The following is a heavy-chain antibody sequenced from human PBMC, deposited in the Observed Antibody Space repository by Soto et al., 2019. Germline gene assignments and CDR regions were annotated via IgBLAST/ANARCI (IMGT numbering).Heavy chain of an antibody. CDR2: ISSNGVST. CDR1: GFTFSSYA. V-gene: IGHV3-64D*06. Sequence: GGSLRLSCSVYGFTFSSYAMHWVRQAPGKGLQYVSSISSNGVSTYYADSVKGRFTISRDNSKNTLYLQMSSLRVEDTAVYYCVKDRYVDYWGQGTLVTVSS. J-gene: IGHJ4*02. CDR3: VKDRYVDY.